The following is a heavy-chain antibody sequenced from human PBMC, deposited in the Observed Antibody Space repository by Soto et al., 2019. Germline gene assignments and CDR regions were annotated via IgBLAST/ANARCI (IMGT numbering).Heavy chain of an antibody. CDR2: ISYDGNNK. J-gene: IGHJ6*02. V-gene: IGHV3-30-3*01. CDR1: GFTFSSYA. CDR3: ARAGCDGGSCYTLVGLRYGMDV. D-gene: IGHD2-15*01. Sequence: QVQLVESGGGVVQPGRSLRLSCAASGFTFSSYAMYWVRQAPGKGLEWVAVISYDGNNKYYADSVKGRFTISRDNSKNPLYLQMNSLRAEDTVVYYCARAGCDGGSCYTLVGLRYGMDVWGQGTTVTVSS.